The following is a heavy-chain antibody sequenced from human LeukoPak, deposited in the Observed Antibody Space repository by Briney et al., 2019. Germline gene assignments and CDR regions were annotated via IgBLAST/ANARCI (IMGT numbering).Heavy chain of an antibody. D-gene: IGHD6-19*01. Sequence: GGSLRPSCAASGFTFSSYAMSWVRQAPGKGLEWVSAISGSGGSTYYADSVKGRFTISRDNSKNTLYLQMNSLRAEDTAVYYCAKDRNPGIAVADTCFDYWGQGTLVTVSS. J-gene: IGHJ4*02. CDR1: GFTFSSYA. CDR3: AKDRNPGIAVADTCFDY. V-gene: IGHV3-23*01. CDR2: ISGSGGST.